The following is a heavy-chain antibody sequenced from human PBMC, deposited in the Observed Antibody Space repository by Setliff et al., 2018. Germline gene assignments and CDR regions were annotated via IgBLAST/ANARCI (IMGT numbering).Heavy chain of an antibody. D-gene: IGHD3-3*01. J-gene: IGHJ4*02. V-gene: IGHV3-30*02. CDR1: GLTLINNG. CDR2: IWHDGTNK. CDR3: ATDRGSSRLYNFWSGYSPN. Sequence: GGSLRLSCAASGLTLINNGFHWVRQAPGKGLEWVAIIWHDGTNKYYAESVQGRFTISRDNSKNTLYLQMNSLRLEDTAVYYCATDRGSSRLYNFWSGYSPNWGQGTLVTVSS.